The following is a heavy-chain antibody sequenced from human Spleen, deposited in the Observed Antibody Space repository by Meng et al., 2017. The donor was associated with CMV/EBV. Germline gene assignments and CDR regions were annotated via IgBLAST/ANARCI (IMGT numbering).Heavy chain of an antibody. V-gene: IGHV3-30*19. J-gene: IGHJ6*02. D-gene: IGHD3-3*01. CDR2: ISYDGSNK. Sequence: GESLKISCAASGFTFSDYGIHWVRQAPGKGLEWVAVISYDGSNKYYADSVKGRFTISRDNSKNTLYLQMNSLRAEDTAVYYCARSGVGVVIIGYYYYGMDVWGQGTTVTVSS. CDR3: ARSGVGVVIIGYYYYGMDV. CDR1: GFTFSDYG.